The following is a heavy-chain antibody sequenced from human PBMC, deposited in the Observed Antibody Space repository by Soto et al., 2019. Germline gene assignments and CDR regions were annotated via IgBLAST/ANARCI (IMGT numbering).Heavy chain of an antibody. D-gene: IGHD3-10*01. J-gene: IGHJ4*02. Sequence: ASVKVSCKASGYTFTSYGISWVRQAPGQGLEWMGWISAYNGNTNYAQKLQGRVTMTTDTSTSTAYMELRSLRSEDTALYYCTRGRVYYGSGSYPFFDFSGQGSLVTVSS. V-gene: IGHV1-18*01. CDR3: TRGRVYYGSGSYPFFDF. CDR1: GYTFTSYG. CDR2: ISAYNGNT.